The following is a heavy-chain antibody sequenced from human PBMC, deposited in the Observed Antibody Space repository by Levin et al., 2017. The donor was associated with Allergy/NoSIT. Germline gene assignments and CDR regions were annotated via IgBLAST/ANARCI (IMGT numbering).Heavy chain of an antibody. CDR2: ISGSGDST. J-gene: IGHJ4*02. D-gene: IGHD6-19*01. CDR3: ARWSSGWYYDY. CDR1: GFTLSRCA. V-gene: IGHV3-23*01. Sequence: GESLKISCAASGFTLSRCAMSWVRQAPGKGLERVSAISGSGDSTYYADSVKGRFTISRDNSKNTLYLQMNSLRAEDTALYYCARWSSGWYYDYWGQGTLVTVSS.